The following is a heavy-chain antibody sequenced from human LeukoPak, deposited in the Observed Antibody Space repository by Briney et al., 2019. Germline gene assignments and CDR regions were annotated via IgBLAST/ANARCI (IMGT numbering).Heavy chain of an antibody. CDR3: ASGTWNEGYFDY. J-gene: IGHJ4*02. V-gene: IGHV3-23*01. D-gene: IGHD1-1*01. Sequence: GGSLRLSCAASGFTFSSYAMSWVRQAPGKGLEWVSAISGSGGSTYYADSVKGRFTISRDNSKNTLYLQMNSLRAEDTALYYCASGTWNEGYFDYWGQGTLVTVSS. CDR1: GFTFSSYA. CDR2: ISGSGGST.